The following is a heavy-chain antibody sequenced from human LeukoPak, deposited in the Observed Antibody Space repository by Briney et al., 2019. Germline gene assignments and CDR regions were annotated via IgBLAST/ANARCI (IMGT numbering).Heavy chain of an antibody. V-gene: IGHV4-59*08. J-gene: IGHJ4*02. CDR1: GGSISSYY. D-gene: IGHD3-22*01. Sequence: SETLSLTCTVSGGSISSYYWSWIRQPPGKGLEWIGYIYYSGSTNYNPSLKSRVTISVDTSKNQFSLKLSSVTAADTAVYYCARHLYDSSGYYIEEYYFDYWGQGTLVTVSS. CDR3: ARHLYDSSGYYIEEYYFDY. CDR2: IYYSGST.